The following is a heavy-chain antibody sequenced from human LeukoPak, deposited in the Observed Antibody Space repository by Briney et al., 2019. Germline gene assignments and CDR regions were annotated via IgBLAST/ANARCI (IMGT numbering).Heavy chain of an antibody. D-gene: IGHD3-10*01. CDR3: ARGPPPMVRGVTPYYYYGMDV. J-gene: IGHJ6*02. Sequence: SVKVSCKASGGTFSSYAISWVRQDPGQGLESMGRIIPIFGIANYAQKFQGRVTITADKSTSTAYMELSSLRSEDTAVYYCARGPPPMVRGVTPYYYYGMDVWGQGTTVTVSS. V-gene: IGHV1-69*04. CDR1: GGTFSSYA. CDR2: IIPIFGIA.